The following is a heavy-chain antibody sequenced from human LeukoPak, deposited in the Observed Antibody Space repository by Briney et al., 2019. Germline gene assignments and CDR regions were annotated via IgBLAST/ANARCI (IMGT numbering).Heavy chain of an antibody. CDR3: AKNGQSGFSFDP. D-gene: IGHD1-26*01. V-gene: IGHV4-59*12. CDR2: IYYSGST. J-gene: IGHJ5*02. CDR1: GGSISSYY. Sequence: SETLSLTCTVSGGSISSYYWSWIRQPPGKGLEWIGYIYYSGSTNYKPSLKSRVTISVDTSKNQFSLKLSSVTAADTAVYYCAKNGQSGFSFDPWGQGTLVTVSS.